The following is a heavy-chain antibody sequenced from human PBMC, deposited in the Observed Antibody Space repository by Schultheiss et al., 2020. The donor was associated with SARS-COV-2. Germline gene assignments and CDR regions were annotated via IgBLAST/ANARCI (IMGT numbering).Heavy chain of an antibody. CDR1: GFTFSGSA. CDR2: IRSKANSYAT. Sequence: GGSLRLSCSASGFTFSGSAMHWVRQASGKGLEWVGRIRSKANSYATAYAASVKGRFTISRDDSKNTAYLQMNSLKTEDTAVYYCTRAKIVGAYYSDYWGQGTLVTVSS. J-gene: IGHJ4*02. D-gene: IGHD1-26*01. CDR3: TRAKIVGAYYSDY. V-gene: IGHV3-73*01.